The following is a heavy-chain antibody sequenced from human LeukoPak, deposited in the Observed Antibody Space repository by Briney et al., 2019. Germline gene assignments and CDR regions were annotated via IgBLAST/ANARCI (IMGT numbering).Heavy chain of an antibody. Sequence: SETLSLTCTVSGGSISSYHWSWIRQPPGKGLEWIGYIYYTGSTNYNPSLKSRVTISVDTSKNQFSLKLSSVTAADTAVYYCARGSLVRGVIGRNWGQGTLVTVSS. D-gene: IGHD3-10*01. CDR1: GGSISSYH. J-gene: IGHJ4*02. CDR2: IYYTGST. CDR3: ARGSLVRGVIGRN. V-gene: IGHV4-59*12.